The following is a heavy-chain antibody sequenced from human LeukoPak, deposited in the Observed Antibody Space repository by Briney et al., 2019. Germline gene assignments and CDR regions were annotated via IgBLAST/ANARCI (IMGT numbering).Heavy chain of an antibody. CDR2: IYSSGST. D-gene: IGHD3-9*01. CDR1: GVSISSYC. CDR3: ARERGYYDILAGYYFDAFDI. Sequence: SETLSLTCTVSGVSISSYCWTWVRQPAGKGLEWMGHIYSSGSTNYNPSLESRVTMSVDTSKNQFSLRLSPVTDADTAVYFCARERGYYDILAGYYFDAFDIWGQGTMVTVSS. J-gene: IGHJ3*02. V-gene: IGHV4-4*07.